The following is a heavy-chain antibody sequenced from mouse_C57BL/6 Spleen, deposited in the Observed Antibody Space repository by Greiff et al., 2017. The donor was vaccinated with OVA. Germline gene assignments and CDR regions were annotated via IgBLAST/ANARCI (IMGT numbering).Heavy chain of an antibody. CDR1: GFTFSSYA. CDR3: ARDAHMADGGGYFDY. CDR2: ISDGGSYT. Sequence: EVHLVESGGGLVKPGGSLKLSCAASGFTFSSYAMSWVRQTPEKRLEWVATISDGGSYTYYPDNVKGRFTISRDNAKNNLYLQISHLKSEDTAIYYCARDAHMADGGGYFDYWGQGTTLTVSS. V-gene: IGHV5-4*01. J-gene: IGHJ2*01. D-gene: IGHD1-1*02.